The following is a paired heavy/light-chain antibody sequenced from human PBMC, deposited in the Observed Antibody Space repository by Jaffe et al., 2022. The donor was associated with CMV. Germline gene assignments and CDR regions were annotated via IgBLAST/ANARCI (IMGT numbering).Light chain of an antibody. J-gene: IGLJ3*02. CDR3: AAWDDSLNGRV. V-gene: IGLV1-36*01. CDR2: YDD. Sequence: QSVLTQPPSVSEAPRQRVTISCSGSSSNIGNNAVNWYQQLPGKAPKLLIYYDDLLPSGVSDRFSGSKSGTSASLAISGLQSEDEADYYCAAWDDSLNGRVFGGGTKLTVL. CDR1: SSNIGNNA.
Heavy chain of an antibody. CDR2: IKSKTDGGTT. CDR1: GFTFSNAW. V-gene: IGHV3-15*01. Sequence: EVQLVESGGGLVKPGGSLRLSCAASGFTFSNAWMSWVRQAPGKGLEWVGRIKSKTDGGTTDYAAPVKGRFTISRDDSKNTLYLQMNSLKTEDTAVYYCTTDYYYDSSGYIKGIGYFDYWGQGTLVTVSS. D-gene: IGHD3-22*01. CDR3: TTDYYYDSSGYIKGIGYFDY. J-gene: IGHJ4*02.